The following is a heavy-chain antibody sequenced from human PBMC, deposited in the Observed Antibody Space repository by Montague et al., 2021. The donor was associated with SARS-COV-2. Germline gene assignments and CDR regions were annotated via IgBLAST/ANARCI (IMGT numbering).Heavy chain of an antibody. CDR2: ISGSGSKT. CDR1: GFIFSDYY. V-gene: IGHV3-11*01. Sequence: YLRLSFAASGFIFSDYYMTWVRQAPGKGLGWVSHISGSGSKTYYADSVRGRFTTSRDTANNSVYLQMNFLGAEDTAVYYCARDQGGYGNFDIWGQGTMVTVSS. CDR3: ARDQGGYGNFDI. J-gene: IGHJ3*02. D-gene: IGHD5-12*01.